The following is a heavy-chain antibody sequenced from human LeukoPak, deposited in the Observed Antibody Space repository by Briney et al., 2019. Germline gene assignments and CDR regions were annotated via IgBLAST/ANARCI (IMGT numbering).Heavy chain of an antibody. Sequence: GGSLRLSCAASGFTFSNYGMQWVRQAPGKGLEWVAVISYTGETKYYGDSVKGRFTISRDNSKNTLYLQMNSLRAEDTAVYYCVKETDEYSSSSSDYWGQGTLVTVSS. CDR2: ISYTGETK. D-gene: IGHD6-6*01. V-gene: IGHV3-30*18. J-gene: IGHJ4*02. CDR1: GFTFSNYG. CDR3: VKETDEYSSSSSDY.